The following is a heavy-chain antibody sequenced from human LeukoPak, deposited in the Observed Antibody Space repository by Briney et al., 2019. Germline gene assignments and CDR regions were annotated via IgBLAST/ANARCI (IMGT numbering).Heavy chain of an antibody. CDR2: ISWNSGSI. CDR1: GFTFGDYA. CDR3: AKDLGTYYYDSSVYYSYDY. Sequence: GRSLRLSCATSGFTFGDYAMHWVRQAPGKGLEWVSGISWNSGSIDYADSVKGRFTISRDNAKNSLYLQMNSLRAEDTALYYCAKDLGTYYYDSSVYYSYDYWGQGTLVTVSS. D-gene: IGHD3-22*01. J-gene: IGHJ4*02. V-gene: IGHV3-9*01.